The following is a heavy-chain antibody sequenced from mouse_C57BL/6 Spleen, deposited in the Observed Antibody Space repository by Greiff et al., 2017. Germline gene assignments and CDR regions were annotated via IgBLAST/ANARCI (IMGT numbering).Heavy chain of an antibody. Sequence: EVKVEESGGGLVQPGGSMKLSCVASGFTFSNYWMNWVRQSPEKGLEWVAQIRLKSDNYATHYAESVKGRFTISRDDSKSSVYLQMNNLRAEDTGIYYCTDYYGSSYGAMDYWGQGTSVTVSS. CDR3: TDYYGSSYGAMDY. J-gene: IGHJ4*01. D-gene: IGHD1-1*01. CDR1: GFTFSNYW. CDR2: IRLKSDNYAT. V-gene: IGHV6-3*01.